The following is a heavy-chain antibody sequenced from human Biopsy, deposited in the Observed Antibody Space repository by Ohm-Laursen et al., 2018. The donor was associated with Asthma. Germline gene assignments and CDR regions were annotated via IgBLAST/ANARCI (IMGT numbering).Heavy chain of an antibody. V-gene: IGHV1-69*13. Sequence: SVKVSCKSPGGTFNTFVIGWVRQAPGQGLEWSGGNNSVFGTTTSPQKFQDRVTITADDPTSTVYMELSSLRSEDTAVYYCARKAGSCISRTCYSLDFWGQGTLVTVSS. CDR1: GGTFNTFV. CDR2: NNSVFGTT. CDR3: ARKAGSCISRTCYSLDF. D-gene: IGHD2-2*01. J-gene: IGHJ4*02.